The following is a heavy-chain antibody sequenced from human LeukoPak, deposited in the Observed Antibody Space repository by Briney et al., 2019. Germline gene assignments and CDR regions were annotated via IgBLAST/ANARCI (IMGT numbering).Heavy chain of an antibody. CDR1: GYTFTGYY. V-gene: IGHV1-2*02. J-gene: IGHJ4*02. CDR3: ARATIRVGASDY. Sequence: GASVKVSCKASGYTFTGYYMHWVRQAPGQGLEWMGWINPNSGGTNYAQKFQGRVTMTRDTSVSTAYMELSRLRSDDTAVYYCARATIRVGASDYWGQGTLVTVSS. D-gene: IGHD1-26*01. CDR2: INPNSGGT.